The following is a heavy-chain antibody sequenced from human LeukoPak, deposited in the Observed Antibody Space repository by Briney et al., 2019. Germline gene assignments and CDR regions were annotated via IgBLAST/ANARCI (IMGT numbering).Heavy chain of an antibody. CDR3: ASGIVVVPAAPY. D-gene: IGHD2-2*01. CDR1: GFTFSSYS. J-gene: IGHJ4*02. Sequence: PGGSLRLSCAASGFTFSSYSMNWVRQAPGNGLEWVSSISSSSSYIYYADSVKGRFTISRDNAKNSLYLQMNSLRAEDTAVYYCASGIVVVPAAPYWGQGTLVTVSS. V-gene: IGHV3-21*01. CDR2: ISSSSSYI.